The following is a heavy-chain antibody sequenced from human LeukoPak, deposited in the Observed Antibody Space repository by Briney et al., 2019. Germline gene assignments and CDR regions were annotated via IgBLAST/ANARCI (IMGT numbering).Heavy chain of an antibody. CDR2: ISSSSSYI. Sequence: GGSLRLFCASSGFTFDGYAMHWVRQAPGKGLEWVSSISSSSSYIYYADSVKGRFTISRDNAKNSLYLQMNSLRAEDTAVYYCARARGYFDLWGRGTLVTVSS. CDR1: GFTFDGYA. V-gene: IGHV3-21*01. CDR3: ARARGYFDL. J-gene: IGHJ2*01.